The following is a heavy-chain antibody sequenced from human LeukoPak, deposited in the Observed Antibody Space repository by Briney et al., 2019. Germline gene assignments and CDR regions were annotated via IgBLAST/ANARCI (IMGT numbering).Heavy chain of an antibody. J-gene: IGHJ6*02. D-gene: IGHD2-8*01. Sequence: GGSLRLSCAASGFTFSGSAMSWVRQAPGKGLEWVSSISRTSSYLYYADSVKGRFTLSRDNGKNSLYLQMNSLRAEDTAVYYCARGGMGANSQEYFYYGMDVWGQGTTVTVSS. CDR3: ARGGMGANSQEYFYYGMDV. CDR2: ISRTSSYL. V-gene: IGHV3-21*01. CDR1: GFTFSGSA.